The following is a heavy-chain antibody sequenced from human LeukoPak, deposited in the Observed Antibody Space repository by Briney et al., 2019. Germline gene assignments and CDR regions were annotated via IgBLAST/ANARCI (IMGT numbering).Heavy chain of an antibody. CDR3: VKALIDY. Sequence: GGSLRLSCSAPGFTFSGYVTHWVAQAPGKGLEYVSAISSNGGSTYYADSVKGRFTISRDNSKNTLYLQMSSLRAEDTAVYYCVKALIDYWGQGTLVTVSS. CDR2: ISSNGGST. J-gene: IGHJ4*02. V-gene: IGHV3-64D*09. CDR1: GFTFSGYV. D-gene: IGHD3-22*01.